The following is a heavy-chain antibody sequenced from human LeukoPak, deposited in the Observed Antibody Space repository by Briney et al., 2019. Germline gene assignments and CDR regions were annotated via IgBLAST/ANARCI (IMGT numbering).Heavy chain of an antibody. CDR2: IYYSGST. J-gene: IGHJ3*02. CDR1: GGSISSYY. V-gene: IGHV4-59*08. Sequence: KPSETLSLTCTVSGGSISSYYWSWIRQPPGKGLEWIGYIYYSGSTNYNPSLKSRVTISVDTSKNQFSLKLSSVTAADTAVYYCARPIYFDHGAFDIWGQGTMVTVSS. CDR3: ARPIYFDHGAFDI. D-gene: IGHD3-9*01.